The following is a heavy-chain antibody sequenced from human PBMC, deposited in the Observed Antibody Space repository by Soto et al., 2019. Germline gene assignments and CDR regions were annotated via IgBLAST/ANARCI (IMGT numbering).Heavy chain of an antibody. Sequence: EVQLVESGGGLVQPGGSLRLSCAGSGVTFSNYWMHWVRQAPGKGLEWVSRIDHDGPTDYADSVRGRFTISRDNAETTLYLQMNSLRPVDTAVYYCVRDSHGDYGGQGTLVTVSS. CDR2: IDHDGPT. CDR3: VRDSHGDY. J-gene: IGHJ4*02. CDR1: GVTFSNYW. V-gene: IGHV3-74*01.